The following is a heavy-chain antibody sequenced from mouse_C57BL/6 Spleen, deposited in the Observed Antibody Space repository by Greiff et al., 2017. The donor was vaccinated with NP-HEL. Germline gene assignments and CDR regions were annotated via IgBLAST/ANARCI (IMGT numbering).Heavy chain of an antibody. CDR1: GYSFTGYF. V-gene: IGHV1-20*01. Sequence: EVQLVESGPELVKPGDSVKISCKASGYSFTGYFMNWVMQSHGKSLEWIGRINPYNGDTFYNQKFKGKATLTVDKSSSTAHMELRSLTSEDSAVYYCAREGDYYDYGEAYYFDYWGQGTTLTVSS. CDR3: AREGDYYDYGEAYYFDY. D-gene: IGHD2-4*01. J-gene: IGHJ2*01. CDR2: INPYNGDT.